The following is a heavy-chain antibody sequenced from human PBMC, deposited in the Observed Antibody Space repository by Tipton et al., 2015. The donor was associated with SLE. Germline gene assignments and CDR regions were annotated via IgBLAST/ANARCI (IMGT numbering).Heavy chain of an antibody. Sequence: LRLSCTVSGVSLRDSYWTWVRQPAGKRLEWIGRIYTSGRTEYSPSLRSRVSMSLDSSKNQFYLKLISVTAADTAVYFCARGYGDLPYWGQGTLVTVSS. D-gene: IGHD4-17*01. V-gene: IGHV4-4*07. J-gene: IGHJ4*02. CDR3: ARGYGDLPY. CDR1: GVSLRDSY. CDR2: IYTSGRT.